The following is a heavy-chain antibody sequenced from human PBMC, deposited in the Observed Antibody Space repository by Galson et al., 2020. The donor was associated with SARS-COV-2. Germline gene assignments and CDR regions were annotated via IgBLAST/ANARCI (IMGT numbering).Heavy chain of an antibody. Sequence: SQTLSLTCTVSGGSISSGDYYWSWIRQTPGKGLEWIGYIYYSGSTYYNPSLKSRVTISVDTSKNQFSLKLSSVTAADTAVYYCARENYDILTGYHWIEYWGQGTLVTVSS. CDR1: GGSISSGDYY. D-gene: IGHD3-9*01. CDR3: ARENYDILTGYHWIEY. CDR2: IYYSGST. J-gene: IGHJ4*02. V-gene: IGHV4-30-4*08.